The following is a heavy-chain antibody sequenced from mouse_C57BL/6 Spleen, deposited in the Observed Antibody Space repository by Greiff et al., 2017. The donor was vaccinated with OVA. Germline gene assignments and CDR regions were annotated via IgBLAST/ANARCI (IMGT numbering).Heavy chain of an antibody. CDR2: ISGGGGNT. J-gene: IGHJ2*01. CDR1: GFTFSSYT. Sequence: DVKLVESGGGLVKPGGSLKLSCAASGFTFSSYTMSWVRQTPEKRLEWVATISGGGGNTYYPDSVKGRFTISRDNAKNTLYLQMSSLRSEDTALYYCARQHYSNLDYWGQGTTLTVSS. D-gene: IGHD2-5*01. CDR3: ARQHYSNLDY. V-gene: IGHV5-9*01.